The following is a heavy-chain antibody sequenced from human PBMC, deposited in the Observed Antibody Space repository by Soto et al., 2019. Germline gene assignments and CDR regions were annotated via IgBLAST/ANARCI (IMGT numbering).Heavy chain of an antibody. V-gene: IGHV3-30*18. J-gene: IGHJ4*02. CDR3: AKFYDSSGPNFDY. CDR2: ISYDGSNK. Sequence: PGGSLRLSCAASGFTFSSYGMHWVRQAPGKGLEWVAVISYDGSNKYYADSVKGRFTISRDNSKNTLYLQMNSLRAEDTAVYYCAKFYDSSGPNFDYWGQGTLVTVSS. CDR1: GFTFSSYG. D-gene: IGHD3-22*01.